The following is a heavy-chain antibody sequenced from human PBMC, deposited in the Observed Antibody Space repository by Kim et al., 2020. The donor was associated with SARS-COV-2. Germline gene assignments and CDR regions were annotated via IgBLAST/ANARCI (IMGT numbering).Heavy chain of an antibody. CDR2: IYSGGST. D-gene: IGHD4-17*01. CDR1: GFTVSSNY. J-gene: IGHJ6*02. V-gene: IGHV3-53*01. CDR3: ARASKDYGGSRYYYYGMDV. Sequence: GGSLRLSCAASGFTVSSNYMSWVRQAPGKGLEWVSVIYSGGSTYYADSVKGRFTISRDNSKNTLYLQMNSLRAEDTAVYYCARASKDYGGSRYYYYGMDVWGQGTTVTVSS.